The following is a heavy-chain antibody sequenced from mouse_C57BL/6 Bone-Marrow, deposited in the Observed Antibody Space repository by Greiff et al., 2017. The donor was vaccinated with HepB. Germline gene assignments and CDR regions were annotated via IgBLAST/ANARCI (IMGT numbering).Heavy chain of an antibody. V-gene: IGHV1-52*01. CDR1: GYTFTSYW. D-gene: IGHD1-1*01. CDR2: IDPSDSET. CDR3: ARRTAGSSYRGGAMDY. Sequence: QVHVKQSGAELVRPGSSVKLSCKASGYTFTSYWMHWVKQRPIQGLEWIGNIDPSDSETHYNQKFKDKATLTVDKSSSTAYMQLSSLTSEDSAVYYCARRTAGSSYRGGAMDYWGQGTSVTVSS. J-gene: IGHJ4*01.